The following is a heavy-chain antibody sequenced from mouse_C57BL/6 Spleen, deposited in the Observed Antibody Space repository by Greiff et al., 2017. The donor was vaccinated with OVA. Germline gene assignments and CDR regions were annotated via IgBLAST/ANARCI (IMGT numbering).Heavy chain of an antibody. V-gene: IGHV1-82*01. J-gene: IGHJ4*01. CDR2: IYPGDGDT. Sequence: VQLQQSGPELVKPGASVKISCKASGYAFSSSWMNWVKQRPGKGLEWIGRIYPGDGDTNYNGKFKGKATLTADKSSSTAYMQLSSLTSEDSAVYFCARSLGSSYYAMDYWGQGTSVTVSS. D-gene: IGHD1-1*01. CDR1: GYAFSSSW. CDR3: ARSLGSSYYAMDY.